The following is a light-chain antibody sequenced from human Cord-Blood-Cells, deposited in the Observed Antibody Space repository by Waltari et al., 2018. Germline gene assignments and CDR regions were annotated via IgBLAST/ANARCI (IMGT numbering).Light chain of an antibody. J-gene: IGKJ1*01. V-gene: IGKV1-8*01. CDR3: QHYYSYPWT. CDR2: AAS. Sequence: IRMTQSPSSFSASTGDRVTITCRAGQGISSYLAWYQTKPGKAPKLLINAASTLQSGVPSRFSGSGSGTDFTLTISCLQSEDFATYYCQHYYSYPWTFGQGTKVEIK. CDR1: QGISSY.